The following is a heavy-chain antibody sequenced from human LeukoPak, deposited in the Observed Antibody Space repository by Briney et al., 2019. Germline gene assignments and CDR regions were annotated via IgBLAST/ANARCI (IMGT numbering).Heavy chain of an antibody. V-gene: IGHV4-39*07. CDR2: MYYTGTT. D-gene: IGHD5-24*01. CDR3: VRDKGDGTRPSSERFDY. Sequence: SETLSLTCTVSGGSISSSTYYWGWIRQPPGKGLEWIGAMYYTGTTNYNPSLKSRVAISVDTSKNQFSLKLSSVTAADTAVYYCVRDKGDGTRPSSERFDYWGQGTLVTVSS. CDR1: GGSISSSTYY. J-gene: IGHJ4*02.